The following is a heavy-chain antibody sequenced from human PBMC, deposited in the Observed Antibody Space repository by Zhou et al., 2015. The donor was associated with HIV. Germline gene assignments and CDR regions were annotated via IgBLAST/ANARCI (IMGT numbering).Heavy chain of an antibody. CDR3: ATLSRDGYNLDGIQSDY. CDR2: IIPIFGTS. D-gene: IGHD5-24*01. CDR1: GGTFNSYG. J-gene: IGHJ4*02. V-gene: IGHV1-69*06. Sequence: QVQLVQSGAEVKKPGSSVKVSCKASGGTFNSYGISWVRQAPGQGLEWMGVIIPIFGTSNYPQKFQGRVTITADRSMITAYMELSSLRSEDTAVYYCATLSRDGYNLDGIQSDYWGQGTLVTVSS.